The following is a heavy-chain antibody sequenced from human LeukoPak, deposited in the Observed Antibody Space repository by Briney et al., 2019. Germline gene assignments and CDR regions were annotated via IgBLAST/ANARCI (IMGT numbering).Heavy chain of an antibody. CDR3: VKGLVLADDYSDP. CDR1: GFTFSSDA. Sequence: GGSLRLSCSASGFTFSSDALHWVRQAPGKGLEYVSGISNNADRTYYADSVKGRFTISRDNSKNTLYLQMSSLRPEDTAVYYCVKGLVLADDYSDPWGQGTLVTVSS. CDR2: ISNNADRT. V-gene: IGHV3-64D*09. J-gene: IGHJ5*02. D-gene: IGHD3-16*01.